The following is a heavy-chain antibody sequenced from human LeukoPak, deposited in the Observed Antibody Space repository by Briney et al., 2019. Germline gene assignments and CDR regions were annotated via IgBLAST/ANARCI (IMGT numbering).Heavy chain of an antibody. J-gene: IGHJ5*02. CDR3: ARDGGSSWYSYGFDP. Sequence: SETLSVTCTVSGGSISSYYWSWIRQPPGKGLEWIGYIYYSGSTNYNPSLKSRVTISVDTSKNQFSLKLSSVTAADTAVYYCARDGGSSWYSYGFDPWGQGTLGTVSS. CDR1: GGSISSYY. V-gene: IGHV4-59*01. D-gene: IGHD6-13*01. CDR2: IYYSGST.